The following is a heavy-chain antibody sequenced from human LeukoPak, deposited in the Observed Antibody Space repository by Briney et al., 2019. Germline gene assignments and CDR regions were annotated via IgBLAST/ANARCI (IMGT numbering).Heavy chain of an antibody. D-gene: IGHD4-17*01. V-gene: IGHV1-2*02. Sequence: ASVKVSCKASGYTFTGYYMHWVRQAPGQGLEWMGWINPNSGGTNYAQKFQGRVTMTRDTSISTAYMELSRLRSDDTAVYYGARTGRLRFTGGFDIWGQGTMVTVSS. CDR1: GYTFTGYY. J-gene: IGHJ3*02. CDR2: INPNSGGT. CDR3: ARTGRLRFTGGFDI.